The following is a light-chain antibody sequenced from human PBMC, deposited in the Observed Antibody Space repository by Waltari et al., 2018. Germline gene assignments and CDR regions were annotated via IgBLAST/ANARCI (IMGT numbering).Light chain of an antibody. CDR2: DAS. V-gene: IGKV3-11*01. Sequence: IILTQSPGTLSLSPGERATLSCRASQSVSSYLGWYQQTPGQAPRLLIYDASNRATGIPARFSGSGSGTDFTLTISSLEPEDFAVYYCQQRSDWPPHFGQGTRLEMK. CDR1: QSVSSY. J-gene: IGKJ5*01. CDR3: QQRSDWPPH.